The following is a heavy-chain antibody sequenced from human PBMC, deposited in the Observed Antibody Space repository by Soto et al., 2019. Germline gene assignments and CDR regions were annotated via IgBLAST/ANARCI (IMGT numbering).Heavy chain of an antibody. V-gene: IGHV2-5*02. CDR3: APRRYSTTADQ. CDR2: IYWDDDT. D-gene: IGHD6-13*01. J-gene: IGHJ4*02. CDR1: LFSLITSGMG. Sequence: AXGPTLLNPTQTLPLTCTFSLFSLITSGMGVGWIRQPPGKALEWLALIYWDDDTRYSPSLKSRLTIAKDTSKNQVVLTITNMDPVDTATYYCAPRRYSTTADQWGQGTLVTVPS.